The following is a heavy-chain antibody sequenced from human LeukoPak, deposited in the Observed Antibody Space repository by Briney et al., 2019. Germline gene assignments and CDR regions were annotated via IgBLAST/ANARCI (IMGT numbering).Heavy chain of an antibody. D-gene: IGHD3-9*01. V-gene: IGHV3-23*01. CDR3: AKTSQLDWLLPFDY. CDR1: GFTVSSNY. CDR2: ISGSGGST. Sequence: GGSLRLSCAASGFTVSSNYMSWVRQAPGKGLEWVSAISGSGGSTYYADSVKGRFTISRDNSKNTLYLQMNSLRAEDTAVYYCAKTSQLDWLLPFDYWGQGTLVTVSS. J-gene: IGHJ4*02.